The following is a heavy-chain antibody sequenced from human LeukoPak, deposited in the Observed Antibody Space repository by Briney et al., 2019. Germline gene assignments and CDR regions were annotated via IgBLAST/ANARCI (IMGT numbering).Heavy chain of an antibody. CDR3: AKDRWENHYDSSGYYYGYFDY. V-gene: IGHV3-9*01. CDR2: ISWNSGSI. D-gene: IGHD3-22*01. CDR1: GFTFDDYA. J-gene: IGHJ4*02. Sequence: GGSLRLSCAASGFTFDDYAMHWVRQAPGKGLEWVSGISWNSGSIGYADSVKGRFTISRDNAKNSLYLQMNSLRAEDTALYYCAKDRWENHYDSSGYYYGYFDYWGQGTLVTVSS.